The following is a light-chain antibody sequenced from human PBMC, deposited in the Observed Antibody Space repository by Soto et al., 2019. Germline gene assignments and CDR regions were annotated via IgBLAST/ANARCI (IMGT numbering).Light chain of an antibody. Sequence: EIVLTQSPDTLSLSPGERATLSCRASQSVSSSYLAWYQQKPGQAPRLLIYGASGRAPGIPDRFSGSGSGTDFTLTISRLEPEDFALYYCQQYGSSPPVTFGQGTRLEIK. J-gene: IGKJ5*01. V-gene: IGKV3-20*01. CDR1: QSVSSSY. CDR3: QQYGSSPPVT. CDR2: GAS.